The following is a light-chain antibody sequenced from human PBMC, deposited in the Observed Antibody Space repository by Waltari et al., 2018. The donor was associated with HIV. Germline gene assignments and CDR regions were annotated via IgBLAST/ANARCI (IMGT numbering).Light chain of an antibody. Sequence: DIVMTQSPDSLAVSLGERATINCKSSQSVLYSSNNKNYLAWYQQKPGQPPKLLIYWASTRESGVPDRISGSGSGTDFTFTINSLRAEDVALYVCQQYYSTPPTFGGGTKVEIK. CDR1: QSVLYSSNNKNY. CDR2: WAS. CDR3: QQYYSTPPT. J-gene: IGKJ4*01. V-gene: IGKV4-1*01.